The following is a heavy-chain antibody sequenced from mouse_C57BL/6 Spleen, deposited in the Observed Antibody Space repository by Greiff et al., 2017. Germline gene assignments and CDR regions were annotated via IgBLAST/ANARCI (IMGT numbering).Heavy chain of an antibody. Sequence: QVQLQQPGTELVKPGASVKLSCKASGYTFTSYWMHWVKQRPGQGLEWIGNINPSNGGTNYNEQFKSKATLTVDKSSSTAYMQLSSLTSEDSAVYNCARKDYGSSPYYYAMDYWGQGTSVTVSS. CDR1: GYTFTSYW. CDR2: INPSNGGT. D-gene: IGHD1-1*01. CDR3: ARKDYGSSPYYYAMDY. V-gene: IGHV1-53*01. J-gene: IGHJ4*01.